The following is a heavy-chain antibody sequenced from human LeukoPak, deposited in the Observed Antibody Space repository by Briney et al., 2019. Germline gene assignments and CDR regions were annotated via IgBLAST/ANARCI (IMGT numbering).Heavy chain of an antibody. CDR3: ASRIAVAGPGPFDY. V-gene: IGHV3-53*01. CDR2: IYSGGST. D-gene: IGHD6-19*01. Sequence: PGGSLRLSCAASGFTVSSNYMSWVRQAPGKGLEWVSVIYSGGSTYYADSVKGRFTISRDNSKNTLYLQMNSLRAEDTAVYYCASRIAVAGPGPFDYWGQGTLVTVSS. J-gene: IGHJ4*02. CDR1: GFTVSSNY.